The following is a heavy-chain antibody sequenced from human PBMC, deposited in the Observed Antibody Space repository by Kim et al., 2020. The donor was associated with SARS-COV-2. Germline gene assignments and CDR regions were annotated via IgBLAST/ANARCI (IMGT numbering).Heavy chain of an antibody. CDR1: GFTFSSYA. V-gene: IGHV3-30-3*01. CDR2: ISYDGSNK. CDR3: ARELIESHRWGPKHGMDV. Sequence: GGSLRLSCAASGFTFSSYAMHWVRQAPGKGLEWVAVISYDGSNKYYADSVKGRFTISRDNSKNTLYLQMNSLRAEDTAVYYCARELIESHRWGPKHGMDVWGQGTTVTVSS. J-gene: IGHJ6*02. D-gene: IGHD2-21*01.